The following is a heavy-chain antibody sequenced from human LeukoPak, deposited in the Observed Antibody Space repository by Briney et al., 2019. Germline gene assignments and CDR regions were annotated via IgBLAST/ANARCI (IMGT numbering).Heavy chain of an antibody. Sequence: PGGSLRLSCAASGFTFSRHGMHWVRQAPGKGLEWVAFIRYDGSDKYYADSVKGRFTISRDNSENTLYLQMNSLRAEDTAVYYCAKGRGEFDYWGQGTLVTVSS. V-gene: IGHV3-30*02. CDR1: GFTFSRHG. J-gene: IGHJ4*02. CDR2: IRYDGSDK. D-gene: IGHD3-10*01. CDR3: AKGRGEFDY.